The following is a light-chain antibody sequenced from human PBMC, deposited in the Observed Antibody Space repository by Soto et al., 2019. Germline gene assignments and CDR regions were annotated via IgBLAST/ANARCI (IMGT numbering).Light chain of an antibody. J-gene: IGKJ2*01. V-gene: IGKV3-11*01. CDR3: QQRSMWPNT. CDR1: QSVGSS. CDR2: EIF. Sequence: EIVLTKSPATLSLSPGERATLSCRASQSVGSSLAWYQQKGGQAPRLLIYEIFNRATGVPARFSGSGFGTDFTLTISSLEPGDFAVYYCQQRSMWPNTFGQGTKLQIK.